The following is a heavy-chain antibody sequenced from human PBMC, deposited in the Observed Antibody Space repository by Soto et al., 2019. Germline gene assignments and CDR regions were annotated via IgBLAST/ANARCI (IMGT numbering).Heavy chain of an antibody. Sequence: QVQLVQSGAEVKKPGSSVKVSCKASGGTFSSYTISGVRQAPGQGLEWMGRIIPILGIANYAQKFQGRVTITADKSTSTAYMELSSLRSEDTAVYYCARDYPAAKNFDYWGQGTLVTVSS. CDR2: IIPILGIA. CDR1: GGTFSSYT. D-gene: IGHD3-16*02. V-gene: IGHV1-69*08. CDR3: ARDYPAAKNFDY. J-gene: IGHJ4*02.